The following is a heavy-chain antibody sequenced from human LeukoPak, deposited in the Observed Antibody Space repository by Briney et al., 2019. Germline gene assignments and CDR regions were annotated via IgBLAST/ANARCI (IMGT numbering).Heavy chain of an antibody. CDR1: GFTFSSYA. CDR2: ISGSGGST. Sequence: QAGGSLRLSCAASGFTFSSYAMSWVRQAPGKGLEWVSAISGSGGSTYYADSVKGRFTISGDNSKNTLYPQMDSLRAEDTAVYYCATFQIVVVPAAEDFDYWGQGTLVTVSS. D-gene: IGHD2-2*01. V-gene: IGHV3-23*01. J-gene: IGHJ4*02. CDR3: ATFQIVVVPAAEDFDY.